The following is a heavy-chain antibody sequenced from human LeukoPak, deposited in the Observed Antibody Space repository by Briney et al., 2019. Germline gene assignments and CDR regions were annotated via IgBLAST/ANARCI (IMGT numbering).Heavy chain of an antibody. CDR2: ISGSGGST. CDR3: VRGGFGSSWSSFDY. V-gene: IGHV3-23*01. J-gene: IGHJ4*02. CDR1: GFTFSSYA. Sequence: GGSLRLSCAASGFTFSSYAMSWVRQAPGKGLEWVSAISGSGGSTYYADSVKGRFTISRDNSKNTLYLQMNSLRAEDTAVYYCVRGGFGSSWSSFDYWGQGTLVTVSS. D-gene: IGHD6-13*01.